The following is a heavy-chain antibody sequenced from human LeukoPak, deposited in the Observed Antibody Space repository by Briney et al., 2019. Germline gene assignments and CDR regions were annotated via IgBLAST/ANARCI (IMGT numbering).Heavy chain of an antibody. D-gene: IGHD3-9*01. CDR3: ARGLTYDILTGYQY. J-gene: IGHJ4*02. V-gene: IGHV3-21*01. Sequence: PGGSLRLSCAASGFTFSSYSMNWVRQAPGKGLEWVSSISSSSSYIYYADSVKGRFTISRDNAKNSLYLQMNSLRAEDTAVYCCARGLTYDILTGYQYWGQGTLVTVSS. CDR1: GFTFSSYS. CDR2: ISSSSSYI.